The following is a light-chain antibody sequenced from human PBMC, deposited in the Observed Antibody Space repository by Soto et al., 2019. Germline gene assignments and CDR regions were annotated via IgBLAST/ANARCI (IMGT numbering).Light chain of an antibody. Sequence: QSALTQPASVSGSPGQSITISCTGTSSDVGSYNLVSWYQQHPGKAPKLMIYEGSKRPSGVSNRFSGSKSGNTASLTISGLQAEDEADYYCCSYAGSSTFRLFGTGTKVT. CDR2: EGS. V-gene: IGLV2-23*03. CDR3: CSYAGSSTFRL. J-gene: IGLJ1*01. CDR1: SSDVGSYNL.